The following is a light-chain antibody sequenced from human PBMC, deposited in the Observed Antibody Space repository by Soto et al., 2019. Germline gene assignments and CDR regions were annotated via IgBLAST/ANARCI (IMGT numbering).Light chain of an antibody. CDR1: QSVSNY. CDR3: QQYDFSLRT. CDR2: DAS. V-gene: IGKV3-11*01. J-gene: IGKJ1*01. Sequence: EIVLTQSPATLSLSPGERATLSCRASQSVSNYLAWYQQKPGQAPRLLMYDASKRATGIPARFSGSGSGTDFTLTISRLEPEDFAVYYCQQYDFSLRTFGQGSKVEI.